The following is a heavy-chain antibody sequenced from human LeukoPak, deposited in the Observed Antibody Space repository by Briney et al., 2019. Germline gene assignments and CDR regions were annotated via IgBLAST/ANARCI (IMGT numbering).Heavy chain of an antibody. CDR3: ARDVVAAVGSFDY. Sequence: SETLSLTCTVSGGSISSYYWSRIRQPPGKGLEWIGYMDYSGSTNYNPSLKSRVTMSVDTSKNQFFLKLSSVTAADTAVYYCARDVVAAVGSFDYWGQGILVTVSS. V-gene: IGHV4-59*12. CDR1: GGSISSYY. J-gene: IGHJ4*02. D-gene: IGHD6-13*01. CDR2: MDYSGST.